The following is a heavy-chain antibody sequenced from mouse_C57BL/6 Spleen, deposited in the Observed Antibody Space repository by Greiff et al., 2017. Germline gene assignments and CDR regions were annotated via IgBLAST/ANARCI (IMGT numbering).Heavy chain of an antibody. CDR2: IFPGSGST. Sequence: QVQLQQSGPELVKPGASVKISCKASGYTFTDYYINWVKQRPGQGLEWIGWIFPGSGSTYYNEKFKGKATLTVDKSSSTAYMLLSSLTSEDSAVYFGARSDYYGNYGGDFDGWGTGTTVTVSS. V-gene: IGHV1-75*01. CDR1: GYTFTDYY. CDR3: ARSDYYGNYGGDFDG. D-gene: IGHD2-1*01. J-gene: IGHJ1*03.